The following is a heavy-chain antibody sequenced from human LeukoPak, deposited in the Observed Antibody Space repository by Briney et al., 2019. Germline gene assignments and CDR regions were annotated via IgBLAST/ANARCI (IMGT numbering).Heavy chain of an antibody. CDR1: GFSLSTSGVG. Sequence: SVPTLVNPTQTLTLTCTFAGFSLSTSGVGVGWIRQPPGKALEWLALIYWNDDKRYSPSLKSRLTLTKDTSQNQVVLTMTHMDPVDTATYYCALLRDFWSGYSHFHYWGQGTLVTVSS. CDR2: IYWNDDK. V-gene: IGHV2-5*01. CDR3: ALLRDFWSGYSHFHY. D-gene: IGHD3-3*01. J-gene: IGHJ4*02.